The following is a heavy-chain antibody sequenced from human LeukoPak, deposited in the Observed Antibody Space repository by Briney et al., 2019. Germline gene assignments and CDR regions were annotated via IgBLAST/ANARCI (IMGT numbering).Heavy chain of an antibody. D-gene: IGHD1-26*01. V-gene: IGHV3-30*18. CDR2: ISYDGSNK. J-gene: IGHJ3*02. CDR1: GFTFSSYG. CDR3: AKDQEVGATKSGGAFDI. Sequence: GGSLRLSCAASGFTFSSYGMHWVRQAPGKGLEWVAVISYDGSNKYYADPVKGRFTISRDNSKNTLYLQMNSLRAEDTAVYYCAKDQEVGATKSGGAFDIWGQGTMVTVSS.